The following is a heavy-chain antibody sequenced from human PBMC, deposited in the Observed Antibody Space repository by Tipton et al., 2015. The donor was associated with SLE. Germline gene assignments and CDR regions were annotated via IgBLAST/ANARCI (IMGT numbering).Heavy chain of an antibody. D-gene: IGHD2-2*02. CDR3: ARDGAGYCSSTSCYSTYYGMDV. J-gene: IGHJ6*02. CDR1: GFVFSSYP. Sequence: RSLRLSCVASGFVFSSYPIHWVRQAPGEGLEWVAAISYFGEKKSYADSVKGRFTISRDNSKNKVYLQMDRLRPEDTAVYYCARDGAGYCSSTSCYSTYYGMDVWGQGTTVTVSS. CDR2: ISYFGEKK. V-gene: IGHV3-30*04.